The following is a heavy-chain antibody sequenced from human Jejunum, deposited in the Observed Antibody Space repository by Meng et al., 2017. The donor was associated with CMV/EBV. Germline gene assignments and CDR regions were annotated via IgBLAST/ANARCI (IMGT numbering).Heavy chain of an antibody. CDR3: GDPPAGY. CDR1: GGSLSGTKW. CDR2: IFHTGTT. V-gene: IGHV4/OR15-8*02. Sequence: TLSLTCVVCGGSLSGTKWWDWVRQPPGRGLEWIGEIFHTGTTNYKQSIKSRVTISIDNSKNRFSLKLTSVTAADTAVYFCGDPPAGYWGQGVLVTVSS. J-gene: IGHJ4*02.